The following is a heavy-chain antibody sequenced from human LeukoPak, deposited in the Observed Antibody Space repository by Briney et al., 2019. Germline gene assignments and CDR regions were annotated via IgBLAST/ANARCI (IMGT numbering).Heavy chain of an antibody. V-gene: IGHV1-2*02. CDR3: TRLLTVAGDYYFDY. J-gene: IGHJ4*02. Sequence: ASVKVSCKASGYTFTGYYMHWVRQAPGQGLEWMGWINPNSGGTNYAQKFQGRVTMTRDTSISTAYMELSRLRSDDTAVYYCTRLLTVAGDYYFDYWGQGTLVTVSS. D-gene: IGHD6-19*01. CDR2: INPNSGGT. CDR1: GYTFTGYY.